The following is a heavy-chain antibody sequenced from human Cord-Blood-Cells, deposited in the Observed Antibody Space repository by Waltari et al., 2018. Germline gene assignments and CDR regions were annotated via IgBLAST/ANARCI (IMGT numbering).Heavy chain of an antibody. V-gene: IGHV3-7*01. D-gene: IGHD6-19*01. CDR3: AREGIAVALDY. J-gene: IGHJ4*02. CDR1: GFTFSSYW. Sequence: EVQLVESGGGLVQPGGSLRLSCAASGFTFSSYWMSWVGQAPGKGLEWVANIRQDGSEKYYVDSVKVRFTISRDNAKNSLYLQMNSLRAEDTAVYYCAREGIAVALDYWGQGTLVTVSS. CDR2: IRQDGSEK.